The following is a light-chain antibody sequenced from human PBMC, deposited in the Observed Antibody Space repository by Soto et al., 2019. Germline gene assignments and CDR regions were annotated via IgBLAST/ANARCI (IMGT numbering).Light chain of an antibody. CDR1: SSNIGAGYD. CDR3: QSYDSSLSVV. J-gene: IGLJ2*01. CDR2: GNS. V-gene: IGLV1-40*01. Sequence: QSVLTQPPSVSGAPGQRVTISCTGSSSNIGAGYDVHWYKQLPGTAPKLLIYGNSNRPSGVPDRFSGSKSGPSASLAITGLQAEDEAHYYCQSYDSSLSVVFGGGTKLTVL.